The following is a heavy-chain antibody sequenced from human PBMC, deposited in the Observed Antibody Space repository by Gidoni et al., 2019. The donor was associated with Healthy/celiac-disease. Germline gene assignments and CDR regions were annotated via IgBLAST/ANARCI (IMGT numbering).Heavy chain of an antibody. V-gene: IGHV3-21*01. CDR3: ARDSHQSGYLDY. CDR2: ISRSSSYI. J-gene: IGHJ4*02. Sequence: EVQLVESGGGLVKPGGSLRLSCAASGFPFSSYSMNWVRQAPGKGWEWVSSISRSSSYIYYADSVKGRFTISRDNAKNSLYLQMNSLRAEDTAVYYCARDSHQSGYLDYWGQGTLVTVSS. CDR1: GFPFSSYS. D-gene: IGHD3-22*01.